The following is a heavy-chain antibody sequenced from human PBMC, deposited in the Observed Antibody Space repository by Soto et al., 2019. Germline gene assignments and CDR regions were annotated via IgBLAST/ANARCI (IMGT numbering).Heavy chain of an antibody. Sequence: ASVKVSCKASGYTFTSYGISWVRQAPGQGLEWMGWISAYNGNTNYAQKLQGRVTMTTDTSTSTAYMELRSLRSDDTAVYYCARDPWPRDIVVVPAADYYYYGMDVWGQGTTVTVSS. D-gene: IGHD2-2*01. CDR2: ISAYNGNT. J-gene: IGHJ6*02. V-gene: IGHV1-18*01. CDR3: ARDPWPRDIVVVPAADYYYYGMDV. CDR1: GYTFTSYG.